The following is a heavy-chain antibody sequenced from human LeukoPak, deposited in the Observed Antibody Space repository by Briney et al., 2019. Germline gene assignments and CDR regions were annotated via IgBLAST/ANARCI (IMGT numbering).Heavy chain of an antibody. CDR3: ARIDGGGTGIQGFDP. J-gene: IGHJ5*02. CDR1: GYTFTSYD. V-gene: IGHV1-8*03. CDR2: MNPNSGNT. D-gene: IGHD3-16*01. Sequence: GESLKISCKASGYTFTSYDINWVRQATGQGLEWMGWMNPNSGNTGYAQKFQGRVTITRNTSISTAYMELSSLRSEDTAVYYCARIDGGGTGIQGFDPWGQGTLVTVSS.